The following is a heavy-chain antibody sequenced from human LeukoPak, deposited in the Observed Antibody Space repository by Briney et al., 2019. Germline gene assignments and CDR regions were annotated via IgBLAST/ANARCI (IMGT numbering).Heavy chain of an antibody. Sequence: GGSLRLSCAASGFTVSSNYMSWVRQAPGKGLEWVSVIYSGGSTYYADSVKGRFTISRDNSKNTLYLQMNSLRAEDTAVYYCARATVAFHAFDIWGQGTMVTVSS. J-gene: IGHJ3*02. D-gene: IGHD4-23*01. CDR3: ARATVAFHAFDI. V-gene: IGHV3-53*01. CDR2: IYSGGST. CDR1: GFTVSSNY.